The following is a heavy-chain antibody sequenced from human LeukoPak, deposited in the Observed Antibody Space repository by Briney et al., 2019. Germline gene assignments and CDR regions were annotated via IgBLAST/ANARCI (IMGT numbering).Heavy chain of an antibody. J-gene: IGHJ3*02. CDR1: GFTVSSNY. V-gene: IGHV3-53*01. D-gene: IGHD6-19*01. CDR2: IYSGGST. Sequence: GGSLRLSCAASGFTVSSNYMSWVRQAPGKGLEWVSVIYSGGSTYYADSVKGRFTFSRDNSKNTLYLQMNSLRAEDTAVYYCAREASIAVAGTDHDAFDIWGQGTMVTVSS. CDR3: AREASIAVAGTDHDAFDI.